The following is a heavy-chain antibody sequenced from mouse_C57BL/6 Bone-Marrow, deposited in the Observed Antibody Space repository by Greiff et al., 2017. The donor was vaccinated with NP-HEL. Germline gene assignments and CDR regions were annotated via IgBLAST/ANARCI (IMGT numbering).Heavy chain of an antibody. D-gene: IGHD2-4*01. V-gene: IGHV1-74*01. CDR3: AISIYYEYDWGYYAMDY. CDR2: IHPSDSDT. CDR1: GYTFTSYW. J-gene: IGHJ4*01. Sequence: QVQLQQPGAELVKPGASVKVSCKASGYTFTSYWMHWVKQRPGQGLEWIGRIHPSDSDTNYNQKFKGKATLTVDKYSSTAYKPLSSLTSEDSTVYNCAISIYYEYDWGYYAMDYWGQGTSVTASS.